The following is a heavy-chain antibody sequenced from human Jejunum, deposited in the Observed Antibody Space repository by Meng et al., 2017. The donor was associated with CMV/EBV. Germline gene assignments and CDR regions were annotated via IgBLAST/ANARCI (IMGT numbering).Heavy chain of an antibody. Sequence: CKASGYTFTSYYMHWVRQAPGQGLEWTGIINPSGGSTSYAQKFQGRVTMTRDTSTSTVYMELSSLRSEDTAVYYCARDFSSCYYYWGQGTLVTVSS. CDR1: GYTFTSYY. CDR2: INPSGGST. D-gene: IGHD2-2*01. J-gene: IGHJ4*02. CDR3: ARDFSSCYYY. V-gene: IGHV1-46*01.